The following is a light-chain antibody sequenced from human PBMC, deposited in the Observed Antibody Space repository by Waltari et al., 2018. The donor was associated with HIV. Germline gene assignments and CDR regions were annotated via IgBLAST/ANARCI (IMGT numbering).Light chain of an antibody. V-gene: IGLV1-51*01. CDR3: GTWDSSLSVYV. J-gene: IGLJ1*01. CDR2: SNG. Sequence: LRQPPSVSAAPGQKLTIPCSGDTSYLGNNFVSWYQQVPGRPPRLLIYSNGKRPSGIPDRFSAFKSGMSATLGISGLQIVDEADYFCGTWDSSLSVYVFGSGTTVAVL. CDR1: TSYLGNNF.